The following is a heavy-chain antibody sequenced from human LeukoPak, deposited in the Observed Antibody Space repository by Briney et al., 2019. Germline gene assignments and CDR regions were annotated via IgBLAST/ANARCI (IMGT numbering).Heavy chain of an antibody. CDR3: ARHLVSPGYSSSWYPFDY. D-gene: IGHD6-13*01. J-gene: IGHJ4*02. Sequence: PSQTLSLTGTVSGGSISSSSYYWGWIRQPPGKGLEWIGSIYNSGSTYYNPSLKSRVTISVDTSKNQFSLKLSSVTAADTAVYYCARHLVSPGYSSSWYPFDYWGQGTLVTVSS. CDR1: GGSISSSSYY. CDR2: IYNSGST. V-gene: IGHV4-39*01.